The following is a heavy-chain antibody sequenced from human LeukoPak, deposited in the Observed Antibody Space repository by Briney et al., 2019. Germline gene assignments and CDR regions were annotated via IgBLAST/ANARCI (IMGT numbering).Heavy chain of an antibody. CDR1: GFTFSSYA. J-gene: IGHJ4*02. D-gene: IGHD5-18*01. CDR2: ISYDGSNK. V-gene: IGHV3-30-3*01. CDR3: ARAQSEYSYGNFDY. Sequence: GGSLRLSCAASGFTFSSYAMHWVRQAPGKGLEWVAVISYDGSNKYYADSVKGRFTISRDNSKNTLYLQMNSLRAEDTAVYYCARAQSEYSYGNFDYWGQGTLVTVSS.